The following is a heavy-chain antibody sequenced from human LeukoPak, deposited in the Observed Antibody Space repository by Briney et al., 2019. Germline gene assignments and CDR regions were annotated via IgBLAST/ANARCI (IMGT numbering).Heavy chain of an antibody. CDR3: ARGGAARLHFQN. D-gene: IGHD6-6*01. V-gene: IGHV4-59*01. J-gene: IGHJ1*01. CDR2: IYHSGST. Sequence: PSETLSLTCTVSGGSISTYYWNWIRQPPGKGLEWIGYIYHSGSTNYNPSLRSRVTISVDTSKNQFSLNLNSVTAADTAVCYCARGGAARLHFQNWGQGTLVTVSS. CDR1: GGSISTYY.